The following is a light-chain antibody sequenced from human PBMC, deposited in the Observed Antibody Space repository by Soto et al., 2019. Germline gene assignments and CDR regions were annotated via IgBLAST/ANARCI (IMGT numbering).Light chain of an antibody. CDR2: DAS. Sequence: EIVLTQSPGTLSLSPGERATLSCRASQTVSSNYLAWYKQKPGQAPRLLIYDASSRATGIPDRFSGSGSGTDFTLTISRLAPEDFAVYYCHRYGSSPLTFGGGTKVEI. J-gene: IGKJ4*01. CDR3: HRYGSSPLT. V-gene: IGKV3-20*01. CDR1: QTVSSNY.